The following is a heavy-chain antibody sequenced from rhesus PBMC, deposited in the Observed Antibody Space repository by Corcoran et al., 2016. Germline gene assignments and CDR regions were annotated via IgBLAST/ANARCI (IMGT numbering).Heavy chain of an antibody. CDR2: IMKNGKNI. CDR1: GFPFSSYE. V-gene: IGHV3S4*01. D-gene: IGHD6-31*01. CDR3: TRSSGWYYFDY. J-gene: IGHJ4*01. Sequence: EVQLVESGGGLVQPGGSLSLSCAASGFPFSSYEMSWDRQALGKELVWVSFIMKNGKNIYYADSVKGRFSISRDNAKNSLSLQMNSLKTEDTAVYYCTRSSGWYYFDYGGQGVLVTVSS.